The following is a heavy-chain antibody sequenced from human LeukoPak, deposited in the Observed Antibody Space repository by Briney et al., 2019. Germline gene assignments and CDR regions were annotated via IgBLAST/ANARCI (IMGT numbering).Heavy chain of an antibody. D-gene: IGHD5-24*01. CDR1: GGTFSSYT. J-gene: IGHJ4*02. CDR2: IIPILGIA. Sequence: SVKVSCKAPGGTFSSYTISWVRQAPGQGLEWMGRIIPILGIANYAQKFQGRVTITADKSTSTAYMELSSLRSEDTAVYYCARDPGDGYNLDYWGQGTLVTVSS. V-gene: IGHV1-69*04. CDR3: ARDPGDGYNLDY.